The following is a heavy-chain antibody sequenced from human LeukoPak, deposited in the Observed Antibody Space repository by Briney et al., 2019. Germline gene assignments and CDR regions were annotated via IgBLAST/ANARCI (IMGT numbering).Heavy chain of an antibody. J-gene: IGHJ4*02. CDR3: AKDMGYCSSATCYXXDY. CDR1: GFTFSSYA. V-gene: IGHV3-23*01. CDR2: VSGGGGTT. D-gene: IGHD2-2*01. Sequence: GGSLRLSCAASGFTFSSYAMSWVRQAPGKGLEWVSTVSGGGGTTYYADSVKGRFTISRDNSKNTLFLQMNSLRAEDTAIYYCAKDMGYCSSATCYXXDYXXXGTXVTVSS.